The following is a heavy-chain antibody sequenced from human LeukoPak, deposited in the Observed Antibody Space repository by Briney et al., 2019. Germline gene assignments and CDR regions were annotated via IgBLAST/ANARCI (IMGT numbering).Heavy chain of an antibody. CDR2: IIPIFGTA. D-gene: IGHD2-2*02. V-gene: IGHV1-69*13. CDR1: GGTFSSYA. Sequence: ASVKVSCKASGGTFSSYAISWVRQAPGQGLEWMGGIIPIFGTANCAQKFQGRVTITADESTSTAYMELSSLRSEDTAVYYYARGVVPAAIFDGFDPWGQGTLVTVSS. J-gene: IGHJ5*02. CDR3: ARGVVPAAIFDGFDP.